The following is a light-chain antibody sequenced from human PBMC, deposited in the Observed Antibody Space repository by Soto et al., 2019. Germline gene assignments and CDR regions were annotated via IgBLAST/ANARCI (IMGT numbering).Light chain of an antibody. J-gene: IGLJ2*01. V-gene: IGLV2-14*01. CDR2: EVS. Sequence: QSVLTQPASVSGSPGQSITISCTGTSSDVGGHNYVSWYQQNPGKAPKLMIYEVSNRPSGVSNRFSGSRSDNTASLTISGLQPEDEADYYCCSYTSSTTLVFGGGTKLTVL. CDR3: CSYTSSTTLV. CDR1: SSDVGGHNY.